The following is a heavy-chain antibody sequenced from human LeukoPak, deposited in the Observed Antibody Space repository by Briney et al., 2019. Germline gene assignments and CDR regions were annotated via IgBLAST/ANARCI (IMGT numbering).Heavy chain of an antibody. CDR1: GFTLSRYS. CDR3: AKDSIVYYYYYMDV. J-gene: IGHJ6*03. D-gene: IGHD3-16*02. CDR2: ISSGSSYI. V-gene: IGHV3-21*01. Sequence: GGSLRLSCAASGFTLSRYSMNWVRQAPGKGLEWVSSISSGSSYIYYAGSVKGRFTISRDNAKNSLYLQMNSLRAEDTAVYCCAKDSIVYYYYYMDVWGKGTTVTVSS.